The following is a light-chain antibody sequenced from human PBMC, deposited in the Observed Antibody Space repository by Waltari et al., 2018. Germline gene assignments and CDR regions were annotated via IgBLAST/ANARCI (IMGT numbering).Light chain of an antibody. CDR1: QLGAKY. J-gene: IGLJ2*01. V-gene: IGLV3-1*01. CDR3: QAWDSNTFVV. CDR2: QDK. Sequence: SYELTPPPSVSVSPGQTATITCSGDQLGAKYASWYQQKAGQSPVLVIYQDKKRPSGIPERFSGSNSGNIATLTISGTQAVDEADYYCQAWDSNTFVVFGGGTRLTVL.